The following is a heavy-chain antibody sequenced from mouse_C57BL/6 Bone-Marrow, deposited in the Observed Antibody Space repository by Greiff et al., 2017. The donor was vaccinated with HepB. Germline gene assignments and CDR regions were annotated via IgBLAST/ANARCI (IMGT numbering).Heavy chain of an antibody. Sequence: QVQLQQPGAELVKPGASVKLSCKASGYTFTSYWMHWVKQRPGQGLEWIGMIHPNSGSTNYNEKFKSKATLTVDKSSSTAYMQRSSLTSEDSAVYYCARGRGFYAGAMDYWGQGTSVTVSS. CDR3: ARGRGFYAGAMDY. D-gene: IGHD2-3*01. J-gene: IGHJ4*01. CDR2: IHPNSGST. V-gene: IGHV1-64*01. CDR1: GYTFTSYW.